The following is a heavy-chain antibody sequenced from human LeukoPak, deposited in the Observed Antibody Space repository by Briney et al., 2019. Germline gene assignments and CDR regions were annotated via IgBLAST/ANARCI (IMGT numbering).Heavy chain of an antibody. J-gene: IGHJ3*02. CDR1: GGSISSSSYY. CDR2: IYYSGST. Sequence: SETLSLTCTVSGGSISSSSYYWGWICQPPGKGLEWIGSIYYSGSTYYNPSLKSRVTISVDTSKNQFSLKLSSVTAADTAVYYCARHEVVVVSSGAFDIWGQGTMVTVSS. V-gene: IGHV4-39*01. CDR3: ARHEVVVVSSGAFDI. D-gene: IGHD3-22*01.